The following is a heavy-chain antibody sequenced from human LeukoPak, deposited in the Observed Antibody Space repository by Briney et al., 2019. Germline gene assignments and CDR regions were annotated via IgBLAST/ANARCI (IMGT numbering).Heavy chain of an antibody. CDR2: IYHGGST. J-gene: IGHJ4*02. D-gene: IGHD2-15*01. V-gene: IGHV4-38-2*02. Sequence: SETLSLTCAVSGDSISSGYYWGWIRQPPGKGLEWIGSIYHGGSTYYNPSLKSRVTISVDTSKNQFSLKLSSVTAADTAVYYCARETPSEYCSGGSCYLFDYWGQGTLVTVSS. CDR1: GDSISSGYY. CDR3: ARETPSEYCSGGSCYLFDY.